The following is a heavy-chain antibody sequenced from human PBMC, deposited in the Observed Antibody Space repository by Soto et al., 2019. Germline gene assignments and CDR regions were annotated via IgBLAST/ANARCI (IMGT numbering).Heavy chain of an antibody. Sequence: HPWGSLRLSCAASGFTFSSYGMHWVRQAPGKGLEWVAVIWYDGSNKYYADSVKGRFTISRDNSKNTLYLQMNSLRAEDTAVYYCARAFAYPAFDYWGQGTLVTVSS. CDR2: IWYDGSNK. CDR3: ARAFAYPAFDY. V-gene: IGHV3-33*01. J-gene: IGHJ4*02. CDR1: GFTFSSYG. D-gene: IGHD2-2*01.